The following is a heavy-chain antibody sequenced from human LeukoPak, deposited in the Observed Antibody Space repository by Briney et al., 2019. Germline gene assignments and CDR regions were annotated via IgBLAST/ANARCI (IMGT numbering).Heavy chain of an antibody. CDR1: GDRVSSNSAA. J-gene: IGHJ5*02. Sequence: SQTLSLTCVISGDRVSSNSAAWNWIRQSPSRGLEWLGRTYYRSKWYYHYAVSVKSRITINPDISKNQFSLQPNSVTPEDTAVYYCAREMEQQQNWFDPWGQGTLVTVSS. D-gene: IGHD6-13*01. CDR2: TYYRSKWYY. V-gene: IGHV6-1*01. CDR3: AREMEQQQNWFDP.